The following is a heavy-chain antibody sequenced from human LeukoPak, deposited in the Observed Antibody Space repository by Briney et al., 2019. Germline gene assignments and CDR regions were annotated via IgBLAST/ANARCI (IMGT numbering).Heavy chain of an antibody. D-gene: IGHD4-17*01. CDR2: INPSGGST. V-gene: IGHV1-46*01. CDR3: ARTTRARVYYYGMDV. CDR1: GYTFTSYY. Sequence: GASVKVSCKASGYTFTSYYMHWVRQAPGQGLEWMGIINPSGGSTSYAQKFQGRVTMTRDTSTSTVYMELSSLRSEDTAVYYCARTTRARVYYYGMDVWGQGTTVTVSS. J-gene: IGHJ6*02.